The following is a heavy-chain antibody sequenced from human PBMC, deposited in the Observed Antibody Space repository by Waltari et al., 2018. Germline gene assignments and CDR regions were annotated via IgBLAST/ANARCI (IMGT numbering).Heavy chain of an antibody. V-gene: IGHV3-33*01. CDR2: VWDDGSNK. D-gene: IGHD3-22*01. J-gene: IGHJ4*02. Sequence: QVQLVESGGGVVQPGRSLRLSCAASGFTFSSYGMHWVRQAPGKGLRCGVVVWDDGSNKYYADSVKGRFTIARDNSKNTLYLQMNSLRAEDTAVYYCARENYDSSGALFDYWGQGTLVTVSS. CDR1: GFTFSSYG. CDR3: ARENYDSSGALFDY.